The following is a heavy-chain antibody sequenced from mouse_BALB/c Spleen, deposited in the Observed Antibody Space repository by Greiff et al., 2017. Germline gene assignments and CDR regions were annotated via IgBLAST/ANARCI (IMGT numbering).Heavy chain of an antibody. CDR1: GFNIKDTY. J-gene: IGHJ2*01. D-gene: IGHD2-14*01. V-gene: IGHV14-3*02. CDR3: ARGVRADY. CDR2: IDPGNGNT. Sequence: VQLQQSGAELVKPGASVKLSCTASGFNIKDTYMHWVKQRPEQGLEWIGRIDPGNGNTKYDPKFQGKATITADTSSNTAYLQLSSLTSEDTAVYYGARGVRADYWGQGTTLTVSS.